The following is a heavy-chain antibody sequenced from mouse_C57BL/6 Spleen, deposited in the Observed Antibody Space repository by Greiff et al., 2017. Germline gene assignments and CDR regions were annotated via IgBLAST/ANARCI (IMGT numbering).Heavy chain of an antibody. J-gene: IGHJ2*01. D-gene: IGHD1-1*01. Sequence: QVQLQQSGAELVRPGASVTLSCKASGYTFTDYEMHWVKQTPVHGLEWIGAIDPETGGTAYNQKFKGKAILTADKSSSTAYMELRSLTSEDSAVYYCTRSPITTVVARGFDYWGQGTTLTVSS. CDR1: GYTFTDYE. CDR3: TRSPITTVVARGFDY. CDR2: IDPETGGT. V-gene: IGHV1-15*01.